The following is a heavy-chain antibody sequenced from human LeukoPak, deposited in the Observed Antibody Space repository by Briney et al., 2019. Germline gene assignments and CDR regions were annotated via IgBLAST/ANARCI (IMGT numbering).Heavy chain of an antibody. D-gene: IGHD5-18*01. CDR2: MNPNSGNT. CDR1: GYTFTTYD. J-gene: IGHJ4*02. V-gene: IGHV1-8*01. Sequence: ASVKVSCRASGYTFTTYDINWVRQATGQGLEWMGWMNPNSGNTGYAQRFQGRVTMTRDTSISTAYMELNSLTSEDTAVYYCAKNVRDTGTFDYWGQGTLVTVSS. CDR3: AKNVRDTGTFDY.